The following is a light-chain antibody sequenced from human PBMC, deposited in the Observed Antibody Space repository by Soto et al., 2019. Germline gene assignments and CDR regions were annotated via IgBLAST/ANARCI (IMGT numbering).Light chain of an antibody. CDR2: DTS. V-gene: IGKV3-15*01. CDR3: QPYNNWPLT. Sequence: THSPSTVSLYPREGDPLSCRASQGIGDTLAWYQHKPGQTPRLLIYDTSTRATGVPTRFSGSRSGAEFTLTINSLQSEDFAVYYCQPYNNWPLTFGGGTKVDIK. CDR1: QGIGDT. J-gene: IGKJ4*01.